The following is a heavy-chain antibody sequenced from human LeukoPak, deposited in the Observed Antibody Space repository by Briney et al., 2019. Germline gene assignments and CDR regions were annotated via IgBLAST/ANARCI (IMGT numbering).Heavy chain of an antibody. CDR1: GFPFSDYW. CDR2: VNSDETTT. Sequence: GGPLRLPCAASGFPFSDYWMHWVRQAPGKGLVWVSHVNSDETTTNYADSVKGRFTISRDNAKNTLFLQMNSLRAEDTAVYYCVRYCSHISCQPYGMDVWGKGTTVTVSS. CDR3: VRYCSHISCQPYGMDV. D-gene: IGHD2-15*01. J-gene: IGHJ6*04. V-gene: IGHV3-74*01.